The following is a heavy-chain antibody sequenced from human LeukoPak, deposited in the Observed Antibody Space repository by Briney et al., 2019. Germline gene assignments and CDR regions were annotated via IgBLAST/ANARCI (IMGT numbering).Heavy chain of an antibody. D-gene: IGHD2/OR15-2a*01. CDR2: ISGSSGNT. V-gene: IGHV3-23*01. CDR1: GFTSNTYG. Sequence: GGSLRLSCAASGFTSNTYGMSWVRQAPGKGLEWVSGISGSSGNTYYADSVKGRFTISRDTSKNTLYLQMSSLGAEGTAVYYCAKDPRRILGSFEIWGQGTMVTVS. CDR3: AKDPRRILGSFEI. J-gene: IGHJ3*02.